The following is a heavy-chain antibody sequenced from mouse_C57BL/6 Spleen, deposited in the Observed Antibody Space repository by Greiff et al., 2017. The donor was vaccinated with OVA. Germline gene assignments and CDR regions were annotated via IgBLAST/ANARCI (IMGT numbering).Heavy chain of an antibody. CDR2: IYPGTGNT. V-gene: IGHV1-76*01. CDR3: ARGGYYPSYDAMDY. D-gene: IGHD2-3*01. J-gene: IGHJ4*01. CDR1: GYTFTDYY. Sequence: VQLQQSGAELVRPGASVKLSCKASGYTFTDYYINWVKQRPGQGLEWIARIYPGTGNTYYNEKFKGKATLTAEKSSSTAYMQLSSLTSEDSAVYFCARGGYYPSYDAMDYWGQGTSVTVSS.